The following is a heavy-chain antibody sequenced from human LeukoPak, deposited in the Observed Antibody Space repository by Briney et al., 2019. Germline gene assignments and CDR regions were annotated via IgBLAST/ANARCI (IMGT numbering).Heavy chain of an antibody. D-gene: IGHD7-27*01. CDR2: ISGDGDNT. CDR3: AKGVRSGAYYNCFDP. J-gene: IGHJ5*02. Sequence: GGSLRLSCVASGFTLDDYALHWVRQAPGKGLEWISLISGDGDNTYYADSVKGRFTISRDNSENSLYLQMSSLGAEDTALYYCAKGVRSGAYYNCFDPWGQGTLVTVSS. CDR1: GFTLDDYA. V-gene: IGHV3-43*02.